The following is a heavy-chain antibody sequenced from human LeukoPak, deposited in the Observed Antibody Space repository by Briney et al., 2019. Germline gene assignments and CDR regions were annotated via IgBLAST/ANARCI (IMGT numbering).Heavy chain of an antibody. CDR3: ARDDLRWYPSSDFDY. Sequence: GGSLRLSCAASGFTFSSYSMNWVRQAPGKGLEWVANIKQDGSEKYYVDSVKGRFTISRDNAKNSLYLQMNSLRAEDTAVYYCARDDLRWYPSSDFDYWGQGTLVTVSS. D-gene: IGHD4-23*01. CDR1: GFTFSSYS. J-gene: IGHJ4*02. CDR2: IKQDGSEK. V-gene: IGHV3-7*01.